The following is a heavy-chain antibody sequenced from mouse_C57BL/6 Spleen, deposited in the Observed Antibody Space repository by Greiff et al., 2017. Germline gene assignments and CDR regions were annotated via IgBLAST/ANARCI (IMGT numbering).Heavy chain of an antibody. CDR2: LDPHSGGT. V-gene: IGHV1-72*01. Sequence: QVQLQQPGAELVKPGASVKLSCKASGYTFTSYWMNWVKQRPGRGLEWIGRLDPHSGGTKYNEKFKSKATLTVDKPSSTAYMHLSCLTSEESAVYYFARSLTGYYFDCWGRGTTLTVSS. CDR1: GYTFTSYW. CDR3: ARSLTGYYFDC. D-gene: IGHD4-1*01. J-gene: IGHJ2*01.